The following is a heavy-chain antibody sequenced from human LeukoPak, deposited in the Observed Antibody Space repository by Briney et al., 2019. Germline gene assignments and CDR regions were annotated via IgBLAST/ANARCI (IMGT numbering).Heavy chain of an antibody. CDR1: GYSFTSYW. J-gene: IGHJ5*02. Sequence: GASLKISCQGSGYSFTSYWISWVRQLPGKGLEWMGRIDPSDSYTNYSPSFQGHVTISADKSISTAYLQWSSLKASDTAMYYCARLGIFTEYNWFDPWGQGTLVTVSS. D-gene: IGHD1-14*01. V-gene: IGHV5-10-1*01. CDR2: IDPSDSYT. CDR3: ARLGIFTEYNWFDP.